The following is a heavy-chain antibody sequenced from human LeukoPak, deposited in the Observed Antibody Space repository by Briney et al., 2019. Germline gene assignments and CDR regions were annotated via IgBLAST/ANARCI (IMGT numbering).Heavy chain of an antibody. V-gene: IGHV4-34*01. CDR1: GGSISSYY. D-gene: IGHD6-13*01. J-gene: IGHJ4*02. CDR3: ARSIAAAGPGPFDY. Sequence: SETLSLTCTVSGGSISSYYWSWIRQPPGKGLEWIGEINHSGSTNYNPSLKSRVTISVNTSKNQFSLKLSSVTAADTAVYYCARSIAAAGPGPFDYWGQGTLVTVSS. CDR2: INHSGST.